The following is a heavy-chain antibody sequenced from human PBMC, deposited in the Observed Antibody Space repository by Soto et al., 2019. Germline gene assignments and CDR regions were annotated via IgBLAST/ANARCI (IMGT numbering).Heavy chain of an antibody. J-gene: IGHJ6*03. V-gene: IGHV3-23*01. Sequence: EVQLLESGGGFVPPGGSLRLSCAASGFIFSDYAMTWVRQAPGKGLEWVSAISGSGGKTYYADSVKGRFTISRDSSQNMISLQTSGLRAEDTAIYYCVKGMNYYYYYMDVWGNGTTVTVSS. CDR1: GFIFSDYA. CDR2: ISGSGGKT. CDR3: VKGMNYYYYYMDV.